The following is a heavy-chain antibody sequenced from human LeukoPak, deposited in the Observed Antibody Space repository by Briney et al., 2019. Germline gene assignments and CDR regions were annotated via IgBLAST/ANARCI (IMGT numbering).Heavy chain of an antibody. D-gene: IGHD1-1*01. J-gene: IGHJ4*02. CDR2: ISSSSSYI. CDR1: GFTFSSYS. Sequence: GGSLRLSCAASGFTFSSYSMNWVRQAPGKGRGGVSSISSSSSYIYYADSVKGRFTISRDNAKNSLYLQMNSLRAEDTAVYYCARDTAGTTAIDYWGQGTLVTVSS. V-gene: IGHV3-21*01. CDR3: ARDTAGTTAIDY.